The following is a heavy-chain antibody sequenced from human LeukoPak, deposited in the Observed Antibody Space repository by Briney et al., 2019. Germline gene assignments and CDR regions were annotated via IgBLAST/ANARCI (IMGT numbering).Heavy chain of an antibody. J-gene: IGHJ4*02. D-gene: IGHD6-25*01. CDR2: IYYSGST. Sequence: SETLSLTCTVSGGSISSSSYYWGWIRQPPGKGLEWIGSIYYSGSTYYNPSLKSRFTISVDTSKNQFSLKLSSVTAADTAVYYCARLAARSSAFDYWGQGTLVTVSS. CDR1: GGSISSSSYY. CDR3: ARLAARSSAFDY. V-gene: IGHV4-39*01.